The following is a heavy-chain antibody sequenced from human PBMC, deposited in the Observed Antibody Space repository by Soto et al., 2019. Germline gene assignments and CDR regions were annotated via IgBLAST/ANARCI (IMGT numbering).Heavy chain of an antibody. J-gene: IGHJ2*01. Sequence: PSATXSVTGTLCGWCMTNYYWTWIRQPPGKALEWIGYIYYSGSTHYNPALKSRLTISVDTSKNQFSLRMTSATAAPTALYSCARAFAGFGAYSSFDIWGRGTLVTVYS. CDR3: ARAFAGFGAYSSFDI. CDR1: GWCMTNYY. D-gene: IGHD6-6*01. CDR2: IYYSGST. V-gene: IGHV4-59*01.